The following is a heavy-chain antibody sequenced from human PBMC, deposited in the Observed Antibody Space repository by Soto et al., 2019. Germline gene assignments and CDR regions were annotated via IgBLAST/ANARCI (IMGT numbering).Heavy chain of an antibody. CDR2: IFHSGSS. V-gene: IGHV4-59*02. D-gene: IGHD6-19*01. J-gene: IGHJ4*02. Sequence: SETLSLTCTVSGVSVTGFYWSWIRQPPGKRLEWIGYIFHSGSSNYNPSLKSRVTISVDTSKSQVSLRLTSVTAADTAVYYCARAKGLGVAHIDYWGRGTLVTVSS. CDR1: GVSVTGFY. CDR3: ARAKGLGVAHIDY.